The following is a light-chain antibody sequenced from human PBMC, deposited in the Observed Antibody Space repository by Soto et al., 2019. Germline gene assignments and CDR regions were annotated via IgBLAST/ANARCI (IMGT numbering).Light chain of an antibody. CDR2: AAS. CDR3: QQNYAYPWT. CDR1: QSISSY. J-gene: IGKJ1*01. Sequence: DIQMTQSPSSLSASVGDRVTITCRASQSISSYLNWYQQKPGKAPKVLIYAASRLQSGVPSRFSGRGSGTDFTLTITSLQPEDFASYFCQQNYAYPWTFGQGTKVDIK. V-gene: IGKV1-39*01.